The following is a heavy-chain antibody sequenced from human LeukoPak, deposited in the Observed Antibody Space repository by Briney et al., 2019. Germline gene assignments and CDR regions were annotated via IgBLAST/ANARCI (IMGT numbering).Heavy chain of an antibody. CDR3: ARGVDSAIDW. J-gene: IGHJ4*02. CDR1: GFTFSSYW. Sequence: GGSLRLSCAASGFTFSSYWMNWVRQAPGKGLEWVANINGDGRDKYYVGSVRGRFTISRDNADNALYLQMNSLGGDYTALYYCARGVDSAIDWWGQGTLVTVSS. V-gene: IGHV3-7*01. CDR2: INGDGRDK. D-gene: IGHD3-9*01.